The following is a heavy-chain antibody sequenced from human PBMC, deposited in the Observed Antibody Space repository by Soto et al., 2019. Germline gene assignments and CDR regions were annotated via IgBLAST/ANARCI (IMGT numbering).Heavy chain of an antibody. J-gene: IGHJ6*02. V-gene: IGHV3-33*01. CDR1: GFTFSSYG. CDR3: ARYRERRSMPYGMDV. Sequence: GGSLRLSCAASGFTFSSYGMHWVRQAPGKGLEWVAVIWYDGSNKYYADSVKGRFTISRDNSKNTLYLQMNSLRAEDTAVYYCARYRERRSMPYGMDVWGQGNTVTVS. D-gene: IGHD2-2*01. CDR2: IWYDGSNK.